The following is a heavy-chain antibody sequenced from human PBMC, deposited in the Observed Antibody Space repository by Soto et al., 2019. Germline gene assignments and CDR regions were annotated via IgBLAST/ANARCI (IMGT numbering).Heavy chain of an antibody. D-gene: IGHD5-12*01. V-gene: IGHV1-8*01. Sequence: ASVKGSCKASGYAFTSYDVNWVRQASGQGLEWMGWTNPNSGSTVIAQKFQGRVTMTRDSSISTAYMELSSLRPDDSAIYYCARVSFNALLRFPFDLWGQGTEVTVSS. CDR2: TNPNSGST. CDR1: GYAFTSYD. CDR3: ARVSFNALLRFPFDL. J-gene: IGHJ4*02.